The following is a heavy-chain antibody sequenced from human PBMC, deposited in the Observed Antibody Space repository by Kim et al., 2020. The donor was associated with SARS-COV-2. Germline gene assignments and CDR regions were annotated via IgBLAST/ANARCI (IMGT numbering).Heavy chain of an antibody. CDR1: GGSISSSSYY. CDR2: IYYSGST. Sequence: SETLSLTCTVSGGSISSSSYYWGWIRQPPGKGLEWIGSIYYSGSTYYNPSLKSRVTISVDTSKNQFSLKLSSVTAADTAVYYCARAPPGYCSGGSCYFFDYWGQGTLVTVSS. V-gene: IGHV4-39*07. CDR3: ARAPPGYCSGGSCYFFDY. J-gene: IGHJ4*02. D-gene: IGHD2-15*01.